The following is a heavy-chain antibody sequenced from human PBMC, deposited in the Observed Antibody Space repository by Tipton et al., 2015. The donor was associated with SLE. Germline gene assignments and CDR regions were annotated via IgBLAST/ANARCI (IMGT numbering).Heavy chain of an antibody. CDR3: ARDPGYYGSGSPIGHGMDV. CDR2: INHRGST. CDR1: GGSFSGYY. V-gene: IGHV4-34*01. Sequence: TLSLTCAVYGGSFSGYYWSWIRQPPGKGVEWIGEINHRGSTNYNPSLKSRVTISVDTSKNQFSLKLSSVTAADTAVYYCARDPGYYGSGSPIGHGMDVWGQGTTVTVSS. D-gene: IGHD3-10*01. J-gene: IGHJ6*02.